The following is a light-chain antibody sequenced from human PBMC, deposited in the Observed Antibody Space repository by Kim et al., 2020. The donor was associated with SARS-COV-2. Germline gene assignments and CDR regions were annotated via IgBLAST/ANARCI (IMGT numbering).Light chain of an antibody. Sequence: VLTQSPGTLSLSPGERATLSCRASQSISGSYLAWYQQRPGQAPRLLIYGASNRATGIPDRFSGRGSGTDFTLTISGLEPEDFAVYFCQQYGRSLTFGGGTKVEIK. CDR2: GAS. CDR3: QQYGRSLT. V-gene: IGKV3-20*01. CDR1: QSISGSY. J-gene: IGKJ4*01.